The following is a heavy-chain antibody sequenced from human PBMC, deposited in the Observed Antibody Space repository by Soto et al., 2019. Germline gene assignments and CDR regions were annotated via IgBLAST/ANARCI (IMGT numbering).Heavy chain of an antibody. Sequence: SVKVSCKASGGTFSSYAISWVRQAPGQGLEWMGGIIPIFGTANYAQKFQGRVTITADESTSTAYMELSSLRSEDTAVYYCARGKMGSGWYEDYYYYYGMDVWGQGTTVTVSS. CDR2: IIPIFGTA. CDR1: GGTFSSYA. D-gene: IGHD6-19*01. V-gene: IGHV1-69*13. CDR3: ARGKMGSGWYEDYYYYYGMDV. J-gene: IGHJ6*02.